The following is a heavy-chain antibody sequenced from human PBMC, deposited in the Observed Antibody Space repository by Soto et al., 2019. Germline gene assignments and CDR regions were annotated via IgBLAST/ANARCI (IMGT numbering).Heavy chain of an antibody. CDR3: ARGLNYDSIPVDY. V-gene: IGHV4-59*12. D-gene: IGHD3-22*01. Sequence: SETLSLTCIVSGGSMSSYYWGWFRQPPGKGLEWIGYIYYTGTTTYHPSLKSRVTISIDTSKNQFSLKLSSVTAADTAVYYCARGLNYDSIPVDYWGQGTLVTVSS. J-gene: IGHJ4*02. CDR2: IYYTGTT. CDR1: GGSMSSYY.